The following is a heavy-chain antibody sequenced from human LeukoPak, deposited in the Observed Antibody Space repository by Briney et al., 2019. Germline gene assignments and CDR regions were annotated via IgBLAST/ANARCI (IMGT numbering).Heavy chain of an antibody. CDR1: GFTFGNSW. D-gene: IGHD1-26*01. CDR3: AKTNSGRYSAPFDY. CDR2: INADGSTA. V-gene: IGHV3-74*01. J-gene: IGHJ4*02. Sequence: GGSLRLSCAASGFTFGNSWVHWVRQAPGKGLVWVSLINADGSTATYADSVKGRFTISRDNAKNSLYLQMNSLRAEDTALYYCAKTNSGRYSAPFDYWGQGTLVTVSS.